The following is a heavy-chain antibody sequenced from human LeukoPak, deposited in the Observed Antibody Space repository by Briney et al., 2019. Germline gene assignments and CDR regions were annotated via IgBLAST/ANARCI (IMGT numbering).Heavy chain of an antibody. CDR2: IYNSGGT. J-gene: IGHJ6*02. CDR3: ASRREFYHGMDV. V-gene: IGHV4-59*02. Sequence: SETLSLTCTVSGVSVSSYYWSWIRQPPGKGLEWIGFIYNSGGTNYNPSLQSRVAISLDTSKNQFSLKLSSVTAADTAVYYCASRREFYHGMDVWGQGTTVTVSS. CDR1: GVSVSSYY.